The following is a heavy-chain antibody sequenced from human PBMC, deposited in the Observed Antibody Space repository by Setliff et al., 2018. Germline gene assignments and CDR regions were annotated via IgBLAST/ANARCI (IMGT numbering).Heavy chain of an antibody. CDR1: DYTFSSYA. CDR2: ISVYSGNT. CDR3: ARRPRAVYGSGRRNWFLDY. J-gene: IGHJ4*02. D-gene: IGHD3-10*01. V-gene: IGHV1-18*01. Sequence: ASVKVSCKASDYTFSSYAISWVRQAPGQGLEWLGWISVYSGNTDYAQNFQGRVTMTADTSTSTAYMELRSLTSDDTAVYYCARRPRAVYGSGRRNWFLDYWGQGTLVTVSS.